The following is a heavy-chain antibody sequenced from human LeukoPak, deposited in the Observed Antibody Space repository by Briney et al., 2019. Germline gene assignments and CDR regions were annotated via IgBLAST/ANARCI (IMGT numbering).Heavy chain of an antibody. CDR3: AKESPRFDY. Sequence: PGGSLRLSCAASGFIFNNYDISWVRQAPGKGLEWVSAISGSGGSTYYADSVKGRFTISRDNSKNTLNLQMNSLRADDTAVYYCAKESPRFDYWGQGTLVTVSS. V-gene: IGHV3-23*01. CDR2: ISGSGGST. J-gene: IGHJ4*02. CDR1: GFIFNNYD.